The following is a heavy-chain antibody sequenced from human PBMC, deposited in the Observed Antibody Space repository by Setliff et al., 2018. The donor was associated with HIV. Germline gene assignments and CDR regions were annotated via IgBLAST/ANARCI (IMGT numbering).Heavy chain of an antibody. J-gene: IGHJ4*02. V-gene: IGHV3-15*01. CDR3: STDLPSSGFFPDY. CDR2: IKSRTVTETT. Sequence: PGGSLRLSCAASGFTFSKAWMSWFRQTPGKGLEWVGRIKSRTVTETTDVAAPVKGRFTISRDDSKNTLYLQMNSLKTEDTAVYYCSTDLPSSGFFPDYWGQGTLVTVSS. D-gene: IGHD6-19*01. CDR1: GFTFSKAW.